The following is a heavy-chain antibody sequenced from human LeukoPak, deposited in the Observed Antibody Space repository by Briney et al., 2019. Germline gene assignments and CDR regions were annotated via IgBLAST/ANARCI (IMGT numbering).Heavy chain of an antibody. Sequence: SETLSLTCTVSGGSISSSSYYWGWIRQTPGKGLEWIGEINHSGITDYNPSLRSRVTISVDTSKNQFSLKLSSVTAADTAIYYCARAVIVVAAATQRNWFDPWGQGTLVTVSS. CDR1: GGSISSSSYY. J-gene: IGHJ5*02. V-gene: IGHV4-39*07. CDR2: INHSGIT. D-gene: IGHD2-15*01. CDR3: ARAVIVVAAATQRNWFDP.